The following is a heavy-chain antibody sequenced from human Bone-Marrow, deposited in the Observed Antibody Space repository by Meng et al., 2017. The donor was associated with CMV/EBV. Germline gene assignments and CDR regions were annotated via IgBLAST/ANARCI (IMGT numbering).Heavy chain of an antibody. D-gene: IGHD3-22*01. CDR1: GFTFSSYS. CDR2: ISGSGGST. CDR3: AKVANYYDSSGYDAFDI. Sequence: GGSLRLSCAASGFTFSSYSMSWVRQAPEKGLEWVSAISGSGGSTYYADSVKGRFTISRDNSKNTLYLQMNSLRAEDTAVYYCAKVANYYDSSGYDAFDIWGQGTMVTVSS. J-gene: IGHJ3*02. V-gene: IGHV3-23*01.